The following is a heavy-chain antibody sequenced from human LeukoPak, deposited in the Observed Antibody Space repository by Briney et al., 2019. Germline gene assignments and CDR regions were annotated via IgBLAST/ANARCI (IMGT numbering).Heavy chain of an antibody. D-gene: IGHD5-18*01. CDR2: IRFDGSYK. CDR3: AKVGAYVDTAMVDY. CDR1: GFTFSSYG. Sequence: GGSLRLSCAASGFTFSSYGMHWVRQAPGKGLEWVTFIRFDGSYKSYADSVKGRFTISRDNSKNTLYLQMNSLRAEDTAVYYCAKVGAYVDTAMVDYWGQGTLVTVSS. V-gene: IGHV3-30*02. J-gene: IGHJ4*02.